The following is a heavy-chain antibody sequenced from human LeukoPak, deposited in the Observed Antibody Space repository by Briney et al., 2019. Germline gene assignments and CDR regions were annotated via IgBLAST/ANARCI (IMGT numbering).Heavy chain of an antibody. J-gene: IGHJ6*04. CDR2: ISYSGGT. CDR3: ARDRSYSSGFYYYYYGMDV. V-gene: IGHV4-59*01. Sequence: SETLSLTCTASGGSISSYYWSWIRQPPGKGLEWIWYISYSGGTNYNPSLKSRVTISVDTSKNQFSLKLSSVTAADTAVYYCARDRSYSSGFYYYYYGMDVWGKGTTVTVSS. CDR1: GGSISSYY. D-gene: IGHD6-19*01.